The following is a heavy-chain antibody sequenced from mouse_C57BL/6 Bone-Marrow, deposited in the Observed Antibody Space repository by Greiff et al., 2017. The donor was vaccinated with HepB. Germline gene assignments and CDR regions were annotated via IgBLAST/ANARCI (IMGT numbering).Heavy chain of an antibody. V-gene: IGHV1-54*01. Sequence: VKLQESGAELVRPGTSVKVSCKASGYAFTNYLIEWVKQRPGQGLEWIGVINPGSGGTNYNEKFKGKATLTADKSSSTAYMQLSSLTSEDSAVYFCARAPNWDPYYFDYWGQGTTLTVSS. CDR2: INPGSGGT. D-gene: IGHD4-1*01. CDR3: ARAPNWDPYYFDY. J-gene: IGHJ2*01. CDR1: GYAFTNYL.